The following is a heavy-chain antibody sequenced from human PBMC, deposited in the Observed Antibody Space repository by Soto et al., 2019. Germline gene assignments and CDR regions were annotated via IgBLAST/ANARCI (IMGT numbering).Heavy chain of an antibody. V-gene: IGHV3-21*01. CDR2: ITSTGSFI. J-gene: IGHJ3*01. CDR1: GFNLSSHS. CDR3: ARHEDASSSGAFDV. D-gene: IGHD6-6*01. Sequence: GGSLRLSCAASGFNLSSHSMNWVRQAPGKGLEWVSCITSTGSFIYFADSVTGRFTISRDNAKNSLYLQMNSLRVEDTAVYYCARHEDASSSGAFDVWGRGTMVTVSS.